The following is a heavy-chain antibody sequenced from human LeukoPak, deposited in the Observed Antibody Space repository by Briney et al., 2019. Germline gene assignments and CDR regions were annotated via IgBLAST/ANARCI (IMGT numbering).Heavy chain of an antibody. CDR3: AKTIRSYYYGMDV. Sequence: GGSLRLSCAASGFSLSSHDIHWVRQAPGKGLEWVSYISSSGSTIYYADSVKGRFTISRDNAKNTLYLQMNSLRAEDTAVYYCAKTIRSYYYGMDVWGQGTTVTVSS. CDR1: GFSLSSHD. CDR2: ISSSGSTI. D-gene: IGHD4-17*01. J-gene: IGHJ6*02. V-gene: IGHV3-11*01.